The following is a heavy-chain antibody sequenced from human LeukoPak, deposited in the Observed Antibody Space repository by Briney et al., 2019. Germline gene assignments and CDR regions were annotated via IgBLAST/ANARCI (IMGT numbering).Heavy chain of an antibody. Sequence: PGGSLRLSCAASGFTVSSNYMSWVRQAPGKGLEWVSVIYSGGSPYYADSVKGRFTISRDNSKNTLYLQMNNLRAEDTAVYYCARGAALLEAAGNYFDYWGQGTLVTVSS. J-gene: IGHJ4*02. CDR1: GFTVSSNY. V-gene: IGHV3-53*01. CDR3: ARGAALLEAAGNYFDY. D-gene: IGHD6-13*01. CDR2: IYSGGSP.